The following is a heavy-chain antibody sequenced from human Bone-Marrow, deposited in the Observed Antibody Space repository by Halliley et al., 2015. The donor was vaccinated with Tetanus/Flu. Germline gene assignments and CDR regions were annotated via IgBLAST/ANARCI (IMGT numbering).Heavy chain of an antibody. D-gene: IGHD5-12*01. CDR1: GGIFRSYA. V-gene: IGHV1-69*01. CDR3: ARGSGYNLVTHFDY. Sequence: QLVQSGPEVKKPGSSVKVSCKASGGIFRSYAISWVRQAPGEGLEWMGGIIAIFGTANYAQKFQGRVTITADESTSTVYMELSSLRSEDTAVYYCARGSGYNLVTHFDYWGQGTLVTVSS. CDR2: IIAIFGTA. J-gene: IGHJ4*02.